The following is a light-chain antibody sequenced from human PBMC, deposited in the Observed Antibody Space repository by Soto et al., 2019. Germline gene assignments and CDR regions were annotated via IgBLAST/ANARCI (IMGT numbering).Light chain of an antibody. CDR3: QQYNNWPPWT. J-gene: IGKJ1*01. CDR1: QSVSSN. V-gene: IGKV3-15*01. CDR2: GAS. Sequence: EIVMTQSPATLSVSPGERATLSCRASQSVSSNLAWYQQKPGQAPRLLIYGASTRATGIPDRFSGSGSGTEFTLTISSLQSEDFAVYYWQQYNNWPPWTFGQGNKVEIK.